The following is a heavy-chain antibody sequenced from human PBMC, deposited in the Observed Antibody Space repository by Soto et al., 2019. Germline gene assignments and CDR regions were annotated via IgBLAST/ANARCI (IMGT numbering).Heavy chain of an antibody. J-gene: IGHJ4*02. D-gene: IGHD4-17*01. CDR3: AKGGDYSYFDR. CDR2: FAFGGAT. V-gene: IGHV4-39*05. CDR1: GGSISSRIYY. Sequence: QLQLQESGPGLVKPSETPSLTCTVSGGSISSRIYYWGWIRQPPGKGLEWIGTFAFGGATYYKPSLESRVTISVDTSKNQFSLKMRSVTAADTAVYYCAKGGDYSYFDRWGQGTLGTVSS.